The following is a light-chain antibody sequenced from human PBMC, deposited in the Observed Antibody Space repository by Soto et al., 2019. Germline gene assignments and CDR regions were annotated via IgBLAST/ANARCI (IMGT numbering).Light chain of an antibody. CDR1: QSISSN. J-gene: IGKJ1*01. CDR2: GAS. Sequence: EIVMTQSPATLSVSPGDRVTLSCWASQSISSNLVWYQQKRGQAPRILIYGASTRYIGIPARFSGSGSGTEFTLTISSLQSEDFALYYCQQYNNWPRTFGQGTRVEIK. CDR3: QQYNNWPRT. V-gene: IGKV3-15*01.